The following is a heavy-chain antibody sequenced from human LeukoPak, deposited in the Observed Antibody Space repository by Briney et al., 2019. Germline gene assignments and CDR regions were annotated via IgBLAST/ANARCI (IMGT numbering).Heavy chain of an antibody. D-gene: IGHD1-26*01. Sequence: SETLSLTCTVTGDAITSKSEYWGWVGQRPGKGLEWIGSIYYSGSTYYNPSFKSRVTISVDTSRNQFSLQFYCARNESVLGTTGLNDFFDDWGQGSLVTVSS. J-gene: IGHJ4*02. V-gene: IGHV4-39*01. CDR1: GDAITSKSEY. CDR2: IYYSGST. CDR3: LNDFFDD.